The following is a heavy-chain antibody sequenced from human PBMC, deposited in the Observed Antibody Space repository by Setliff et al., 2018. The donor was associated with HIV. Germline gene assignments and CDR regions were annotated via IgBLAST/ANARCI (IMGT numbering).Heavy chain of an antibody. V-gene: IGHV4-59*01. J-gene: IGHJ2*01. CDR2: IYYSGST. CDR1: GGSISSYY. CDR3: ARGVGEYYNFWSGYPAWYFDL. Sequence: SETLSLTCTVSGGSISSYYWSWIRQPPGKGLEWIGYIYYSGSTNYNPSLKSRVTISVDTSKNQFSLKLSSVTAADTAVYYWARGVGEYYNFWSGYPAWYFDLWGRGTLVTVS. D-gene: IGHD3-3*01.